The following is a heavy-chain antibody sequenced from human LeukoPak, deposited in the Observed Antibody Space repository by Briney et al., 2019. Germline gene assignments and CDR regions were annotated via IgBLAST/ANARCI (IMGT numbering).Heavy chain of an antibody. Sequence: ASVKVSCKASGYTFTGYYLYWVRQAPGQGLEWMGRINPNSGGTNYAQKFQGRVTMTRDTSISTAYMEQSSLRSDDTAVFYCARRIAAAGHFDYWGQGTLVTVSS. V-gene: IGHV1-2*06. CDR1: GYTFTGYY. CDR3: ARRIAAAGHFDY. J-gene: IGHJ4*02. CDR2: INPNSGGT. D-gene: IGHD6-13*01.